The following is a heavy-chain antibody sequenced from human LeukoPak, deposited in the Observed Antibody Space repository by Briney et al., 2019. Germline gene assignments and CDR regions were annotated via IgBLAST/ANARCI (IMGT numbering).Heavy chain of an antibody. J-gene: IGHJ4*02. D-gene: IGHD5-18*01. Sequence: GGSLRLSCAASGFTFSSYAMSWVRQAPGEGLEWVSAITGSGGSTFYADSVKGRFTISRDNSKNTLCLQMNSLRAEDTAVYYCARLRQLWLQDFWGQGTLVTVSS. CDR2: ITGSGGST. CDR1: GFTFSSYA. V-gene: IGHV3-23*01. CDR3: ARLRQLWLQDF.